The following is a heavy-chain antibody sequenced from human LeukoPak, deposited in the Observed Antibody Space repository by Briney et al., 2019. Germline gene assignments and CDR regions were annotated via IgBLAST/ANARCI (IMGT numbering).Heavy chain of an antibody. D-gene: IGHD6-13*01. CDR1: GGTFSSYA. V-gene: IGHV1-69*13. Sequence: VKVSCKASGGTFSSYAISWVRQAPGQGLEWMGGIIPIFGTANYAQKLQGRVTMTTDTSTSTAYMELRSLRSDDTAVYYCAREGGGSSWYYYYYYMDVWGKGTTVTVSS. J-gene: IGHJ6*03. CDR3: AREGGGSSWYYYYYYMDV. CDR2: IIPIFGTA.